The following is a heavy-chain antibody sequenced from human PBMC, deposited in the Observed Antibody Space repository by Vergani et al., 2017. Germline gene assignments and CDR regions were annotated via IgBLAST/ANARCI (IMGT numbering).Heavy chain of an antibody. Sequence: QVQLVQSGAEVKKPGSSVKVSCKASGGTFSSYTISWVRQAPGQGLEWMGRIIPILGIANYAQKFQGRVTITADKSTSTAYMELSSLRTEDTAVYYCATACLLEGTGSYAGYWGQGTLVTVSS. V-gene: IGHV1-69*02. CDR3: ATACLLEGTGSYAGY. CDR2: IIPILGIA. J-gene: IGHJ4*02. D-gene: IGHD3-16*01. CDR1: GGTFSSYT.